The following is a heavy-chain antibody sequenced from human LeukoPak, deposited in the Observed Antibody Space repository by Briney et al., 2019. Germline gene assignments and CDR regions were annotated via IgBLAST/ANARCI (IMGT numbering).Heavy chain of an antibody. CDR1: GFIFTNYW. J-gene: IGHJ4*02. CDR3: ARIGYSSSYFDY. D-gene: IGHD6-6*01. V-gene: IGHV3-7*01. CDR2: IKQDGSVK. Sequence: GGSLRLSCAASGFIFTNYWMSWVRQAPGKGLEWVANIKQDGSVKYYADSLKGRFTISRDNAKNSLYLQMNSLRAEDTAVYHCARIGYSSSYFDYWGQGTLVTVAS.